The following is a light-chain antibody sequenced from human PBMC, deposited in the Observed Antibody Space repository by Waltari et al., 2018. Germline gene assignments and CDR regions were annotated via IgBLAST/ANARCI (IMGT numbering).Light chain of an antibody. CDR1: QTISGTW. CDR2: GSS. CDR3: QQYDGSSVT. J-gene: IGKJ4*01. V-gene: IGKV3-20*01. Sequence: EIVLTQSPGTLSLSPGERATLSCRASQTISGTWLTWYQQKPGQDPRLVIYGSSIRATASPDRFSGGGSGTDFTLTISRLEPEDFAVYYCQQYDGSSVTFGGGTKVEIK.